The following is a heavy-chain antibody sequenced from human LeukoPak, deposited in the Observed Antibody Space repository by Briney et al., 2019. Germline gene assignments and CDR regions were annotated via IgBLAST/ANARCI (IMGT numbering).Heavy chain of an antibody. V-gene: IGHV1-69*05. CDR1: GGTFSSYA. Sequence: SVKVSCKASGGTFSSYAISWVRQAPGQGLEWMGGIIPIFGTANYAQKFQGRVTITTDESTSTAYMELSSLRSEDTAVYYCARVGRLYYDSSGYYFDYWGQGTLVTVSS. CDR3: ARVGRLYYDSSGYYFDY. CDR2: IIPIFGTA. D-gene: IGHD3-22*01. J-gene: IGHJ4*02.